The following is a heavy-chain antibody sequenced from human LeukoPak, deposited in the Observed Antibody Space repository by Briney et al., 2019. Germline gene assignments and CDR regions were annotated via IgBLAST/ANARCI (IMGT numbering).Heavy chain of an antibody. J-gene: IGHJ4*02. CDR3: AKVPGSLNFDY. Sequence: GGSLRLSCAASGLSVSINYMSWVRQAPGKGLEWVSVIYSGGTTDYVDSVKGRFTISRDNSKNTLYLQMNSLRAEDTAVYYCAKVPGSLNFDYWGQGTLVTVSS. V-gene: IGHV3-53*01. CDR1: GLSVSINY. D-gene: IGHD2-15*01. CDR2: IYSGGTT.